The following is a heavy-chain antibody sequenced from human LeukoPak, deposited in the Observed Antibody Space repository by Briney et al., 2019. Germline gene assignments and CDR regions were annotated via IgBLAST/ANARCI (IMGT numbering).Heavy chain of an antibody. CDR1: GFTFSSYS. CDR2: ISTSSSYI. Sequence: GGSLRLSCAASGFTFSSYSMNWVRQAPGKGLEWVSSISTSSSYIYYADSVKGRFTISRDNARNSLYLQMNSLRAEDTAVYYCARQNRYGTGWPSDAFDTWGQGTMVTVSS. D-gene: IGHD6-19*01. J-gene: IGHJ3*02. CDR3: ARQNRYGTGWPSDAFDT. V-gene: IGHV3-21*01.